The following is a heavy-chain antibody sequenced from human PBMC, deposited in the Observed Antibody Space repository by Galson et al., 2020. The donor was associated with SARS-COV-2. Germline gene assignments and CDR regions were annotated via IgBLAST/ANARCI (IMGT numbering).Heavy chain of an antibody. CDR3: ARGPRGAGDSYYYYYYMDV. J-gene: IGHJ6*03. CDR2: INHSGST. Sequence: SETLSLTCAVYGGSFSGYYWSWIRQPPGKGLEWIGEINHSGSTNYNPSLKSRVTISVDTSKNQFSLKLSSVTAADTAVYYCARGPRGAGDSYYYYYYMDVWGKGTTVTVSS. CDR1: GGSFSGYY. V-gene: IGHV4-34*01. D-gene: IGHD2-21*01.